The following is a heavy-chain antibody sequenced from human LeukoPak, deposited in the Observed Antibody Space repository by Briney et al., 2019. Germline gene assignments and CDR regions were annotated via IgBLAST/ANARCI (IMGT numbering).Heavy chain of an antibody. Sequence: PGGSLRLSCSASGFTFSTYAMHWVRQAPGKGLEYVSAISSNGGNAYYADSAKGRFTISRDNSKNTLYLQMASLRPEDTALYYCVKDTYSSSWAAFDCWGRGTLVTVSS. CDR1: GFTFSTYA. CDR3: VKDTYSSSWAAFDC. V-gene: IGHV3-64D*06. J-gene: IGHJ4*02. CDR2: ISSNGGNA. D-gene: IGHD6-13*01.